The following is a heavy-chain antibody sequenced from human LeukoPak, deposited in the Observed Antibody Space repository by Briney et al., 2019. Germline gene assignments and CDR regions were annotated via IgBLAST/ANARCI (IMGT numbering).Heavy chain of an antibody. CDR3: ARLNGRQRDFDY. CDR2: ISGSGDNT. J-gene: IGHJ4*02. D-gene: IGHD2-8*01. V-gene: IGHV3-23*01. CDR1: GFTFNSYA. Sequence: GGTLRLSCAASGFTFNSYAMSWVRQAPGKGLEWVSSISGSGDNTFYADSVKGRFTISRDNAKNSLYLQMNSLRAEDTAVYYCARLNGRQRDFDYWGQGTLVTVSS.